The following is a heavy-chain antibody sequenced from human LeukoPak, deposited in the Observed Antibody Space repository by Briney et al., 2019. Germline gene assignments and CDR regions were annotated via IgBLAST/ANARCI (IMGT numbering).Heavy chain of an antibody. CDR1: GGSISSGGYY. J-gene: IGHJ4*02. D-gene: IGHD6-19*01. CDR2: IYYSGST. Sequence: NPSETLSLTCTVSGGSISSGGYYWSWIRQHPGKGLEWIGYIYYSGSTYYNPSLKSRVTISVDTSKNQFSLKLSSVTAADTAVYYCARDSGRSGWYDSYFDYWGQGTLVTVSS. CDR3: ARDSGRSGWYDSYFDY. V-gene: IGHV4-31*03.